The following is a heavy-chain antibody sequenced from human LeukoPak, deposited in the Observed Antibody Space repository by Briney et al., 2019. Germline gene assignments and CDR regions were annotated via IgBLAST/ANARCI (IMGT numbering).Heavy chain of an antibody. Sequence: GGSLRLSCAASGFTFSSYSMNWVRQAPGKGLEWVSYISSSSSTIYYADSVKGRFTISRDNAKNSLYLQMNSLRAEDTAVYYCARERSAGYSSGWAFDYWGQGTLVTVSS. CDR3: ARERSAGYSSGWAFDY. J-gene: IGHJ4*02. CDR1: GFTFSSYS. D-gene: IGHD6-19*01. V-gene: IGHV3-48*04. CDR2: ISSSSSTI.